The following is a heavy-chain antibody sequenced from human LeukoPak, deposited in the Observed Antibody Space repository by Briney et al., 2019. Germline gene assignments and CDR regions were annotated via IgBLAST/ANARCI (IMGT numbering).Heavy chain of an antibody. CDR2: IKTDGTTT. CDR1: GFTFSSYW. Sequence: GGSLRLSCAASGFTFSSYWMHWVRHAPGGGLVWVSRIKTDGTTTNYADSVKGRFTVSRDNAKNTLYLQMNSLRAEDTAVYYCARGPYTSGVYRLDYWGQGTLVTVSS. D-gene: IGHD6-19*01. J-gene: IGHJ4*02. CDR3: ARGPYTSGVYRLDY. V-gene: IGHV3-74*01.